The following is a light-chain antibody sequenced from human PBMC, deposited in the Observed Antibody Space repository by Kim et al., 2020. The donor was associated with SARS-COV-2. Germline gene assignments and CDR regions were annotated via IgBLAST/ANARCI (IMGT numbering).Light chain of an antibody. V-gene: IGLV2-8*01. J-gene: IGLJ2*01. Sequence: GTIACTXTSSDFVGYCFVSXYQXHPRKVPHLIMYEVTKRPSGVPDXFSGSKSGNTASLTVSGLQAEXEADYYCCSYAGNHILVFGGGTQLTVL. CDR3: CSYAGNHILV. CDR1: SSDFVGYCF. CDR2: EVT.